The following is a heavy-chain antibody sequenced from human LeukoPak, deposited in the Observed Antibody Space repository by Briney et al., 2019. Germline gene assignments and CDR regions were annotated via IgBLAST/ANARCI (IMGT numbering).Heavy chain of an antibody. CDR3: ARLSFGEALDY. D-gene: IGHD3-10*01. V-gene: IGHV3-11*04. CDR1: GFTFSDYY. CDR2: ISSSGSTI. Sequence: GGSLRLSCAASGFTFSDYYMSWIRRAPGKGLEWVSYISSSGSTIYYADSVKGRFTISRDNAKNSLYLQMNSLKAEDTAVYYCARLSFGEALDYWRQGTLVTVTS. J-gene: IGHJ4*02.